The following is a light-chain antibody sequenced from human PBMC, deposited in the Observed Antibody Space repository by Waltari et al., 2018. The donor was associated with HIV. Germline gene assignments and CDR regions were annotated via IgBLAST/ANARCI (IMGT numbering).Light chain of an antibody. CDR3: QQYKSTPWM. CDR1: QSISTW. CDR2: AAS. V-gene: IGKV1-5*03. Sequence: DTQMTQSPSTVSASIGDRVTITCRASQSISTWLAWYKLKPGKVPKHLIHAASSLESGVSTRFSGSGSGTEFTLTINSLQPDDSATYFCQQYKSTPWMFGQGTKVEI. J-gene: IGKJ1*01.